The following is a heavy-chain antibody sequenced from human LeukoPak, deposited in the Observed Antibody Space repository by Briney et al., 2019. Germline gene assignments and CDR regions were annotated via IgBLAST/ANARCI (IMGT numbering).Heavy chain of an antibody. CDR1: GYTFIGYH. V-gene: IGHV1-2*02. Sequence: GASLKVSCKASGYTFIGYHIHWVRQAPGQGLEWMAWINPNSGVTNYAQKFQGRVTMTRDTSVSTAYMELSSLRSDDTAVYYCAAWSDAFDIWGQGTMVTVSS. CDR2: INPNSGVT. J-gene: IGHJ3*02. CDR3: AAWSDAFDI.